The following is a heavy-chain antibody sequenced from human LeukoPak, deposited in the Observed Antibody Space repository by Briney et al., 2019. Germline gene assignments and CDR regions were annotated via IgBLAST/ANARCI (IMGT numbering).Heavy chain of an antibody. CDR3: AREVYGEYWYFDL. D-gene: IGHD4-17*01. CDR2: ISPGSDFT. V-gene: IGHV3-21*06. Sequence: GGSLRLSCAASGFFFGDFGMNWVRQSPGKGLEWVSSISPGSDFTYYADSMKGRFTISRDNAKSSLYLQMNSLRAEDTAVYYCAREVYGEYWYFDLWGRGTLVTVSS. J-gene: IGHJ2*01. CDR1: GFFFGDFG.